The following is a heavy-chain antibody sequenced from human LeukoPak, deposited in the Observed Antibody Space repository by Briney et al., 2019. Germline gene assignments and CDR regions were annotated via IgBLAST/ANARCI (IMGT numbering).Heavy chain of an antibody. D-gene: IGHD3-10*01. J-gene: IGHJ6*02. V-gene: IGHV4-34*01. CDR1: GGSFSGYF. Sequence: SETLFLSCGVYGGSFSGYFWSWIRQPPGKGLEWIGEINHSGSTNYNPSLKSRVTISVDTSKNQFSLKLSSVTAADTAVYYCPRVPLRYGSRSYPYRYYGMDVWAQGTTVTVSS. CDR3: PRVPLRYGSRSYPYRYYGMDV. CDR2: INHSGST.